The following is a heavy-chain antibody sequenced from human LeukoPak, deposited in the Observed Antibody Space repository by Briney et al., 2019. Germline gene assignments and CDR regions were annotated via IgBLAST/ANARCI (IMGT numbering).Heavy chain of an antibody. V-gene: IGHV3-30-3*01. D-gene: IGHD4-23*01. CDR2: ISYDGSNK. Sequence: GGSLRLSCAASGFTFRSYVMSWVRQAPGKGLEWVAVISYDGSNKYYADSVKGRFTISRDNSKNTLYLQMNSLRAEDTAVCYCARDYGGRFDYWGQGTLVTVSS. CDR1: GFTFRSYV. CDR3: ARDYGGRFDY. J-gene: IGHJ4*02.